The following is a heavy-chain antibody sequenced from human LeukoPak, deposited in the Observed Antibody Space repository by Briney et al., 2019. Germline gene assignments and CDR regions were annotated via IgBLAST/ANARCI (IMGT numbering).Heavy chain of an antibody. CDR3: ARAGRGRDTSHYYFDS. V-gene: IGHV3-33*01. J-gene: IGHJ4*02. CDR2: IWFDESSQ. CDR1: GFTFNNFG. D-gene: IGHD3-10*01. Sequence: PGGSLRLSCAASGFTFNNFGMHWVRQAPGRGPEYVAGIWFDESSQRYADSVEGRFTISRDNSKNTVFLQMRSVRVEDTAVYFCARAGRGRDTSHYYFDSWGRGTQVSVSS.